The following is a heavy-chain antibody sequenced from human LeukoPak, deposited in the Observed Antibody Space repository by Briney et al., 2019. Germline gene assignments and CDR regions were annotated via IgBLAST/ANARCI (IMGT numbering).Heavy chain of an antibody. V-gene: IGHV1-8*01. D-gene: IGHD7-27*01. CDR3: VRTPPNWGFDY. J-gene: IGHJ4*02. CDR1: GYTFTTHD. CDR2: MSPNSGDT. Sequence: ASVKVSCKASGYTFTTHDIKWVRQATGHGIEWLGWMSPNSGDTGYAQKFQGRVTMTSDSSISTAYMELSSLRSEDTAIYYCVRTPPNWGFDYWGQGTLVTVSS.